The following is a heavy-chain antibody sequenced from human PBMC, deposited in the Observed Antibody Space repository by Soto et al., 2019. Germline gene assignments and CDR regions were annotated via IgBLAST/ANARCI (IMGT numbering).Heavy chain of an antibody. CDR3: AREVRGVTSFDY. Sequence: QVELLQSGPEMMQPGASVKVSCKASGFTSLSYCFHWVRQAPGQGPEWLVWINADVDGTTYSQRYEGRLKITRDPSANTVYLEVNTLTNEDTAVYYCAREVRGVTSFDYWGQGTLVAVSS. J-gene: IGHJ4*02. D-gene: IGHD3-10*01. V-gene: IGHV1-3*01. CDR2: INADVDGT. CDR1: GFTSLSYC.